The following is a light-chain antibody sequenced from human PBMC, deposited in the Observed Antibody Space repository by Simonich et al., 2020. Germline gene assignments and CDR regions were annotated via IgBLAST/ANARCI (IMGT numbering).Light chain of an antibody. V-gene: IGLV8-61*01. J-gene: IGLJ3*02. CDR2: STN. Sequence: QTVVTQEPSFSVSPGGTVTLTCGLSSGSVSTSYYPSWYQQTPGPAPRTLIYSTNTRSSGGPDRFSGSILGNKAALTITGAQADDESDYYCGLYMGSGIWVFGGGTKLTVL. CDR3: GLYMGSGIWV. CDR1: SGSVSTSYY.